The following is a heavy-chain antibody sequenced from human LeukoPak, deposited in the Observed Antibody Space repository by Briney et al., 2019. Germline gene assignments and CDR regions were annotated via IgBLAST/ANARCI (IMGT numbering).Heavy chain of an antibody. CDR1: GFTFSDRY. Sequence: GGSLRLSCAASGFTFSDRYMDWVRQAPGRGLEWVSRVGNTPNSDSTYYAAPVKGRFTISRDDSKNSLYLHMDSLKTEDTAVYYCCRVHFGGAPAYWRRGTLVPVSS. J-gene: IGHJ4*02. CDR3: CRVHFGGAPAY. CDR2: VGNTPNSDST. V-gene: IGHV3-72*01. D-gene: IGHD3-16*01.